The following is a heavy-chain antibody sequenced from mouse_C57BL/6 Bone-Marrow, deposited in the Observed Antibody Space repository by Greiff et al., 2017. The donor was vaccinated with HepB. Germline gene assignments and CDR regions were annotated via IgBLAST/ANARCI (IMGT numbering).Heavy chain of an antibody. CDR2: IDPETGGT. J-gene: IGHJ2*01. Sequence: QVQLQQSGAELVRPGASVTLSCKASGYTFTDYEMHWVKQTPVHGLEWIGAIDPETGGTAYNQKCKGKAILTADKSSSSAYMELRSLTSEDSAVYYCTRSKVPSYYGSRGFDYWGQGTTLTVSS. CDR1: GYTFTDYE. D-gene: IGHD1-1*01. CDR3: TRSKVPSYYGSRGFDY. V-gene: IGHV1-15*01.